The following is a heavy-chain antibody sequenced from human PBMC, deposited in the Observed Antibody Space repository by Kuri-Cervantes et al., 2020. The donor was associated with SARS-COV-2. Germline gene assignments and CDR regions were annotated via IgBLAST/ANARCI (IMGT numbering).Heavy chain of an antibody. J-gene: IGHJ4*02. D-gene: IGHD3-16*01. Sequence: ETLSLTCAASGFTFSSYAMSWVRQAPGKGLEWVSCIKGGSGTTYYAASVKGRFTVSRDNAKNTLYLLMSSLRVEDTAMYYCARDLGVAPDFWGQGTQVTDSS. CDR2: IKGGSGTT. V-gene: IGHV3-23*01. CDR1: GFTFSSYA. CDR3: ARDLGVAPDF.